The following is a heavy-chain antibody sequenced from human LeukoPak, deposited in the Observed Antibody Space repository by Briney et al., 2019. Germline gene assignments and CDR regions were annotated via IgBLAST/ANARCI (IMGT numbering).Heavy chain of an antibody. CDR1: GFILNDYA. Sequence: GGSLRLSCAASGFILNDYAMNWVRQAPGKGLEWVSSIDGSSSHIYYADSVKGRFTISRDNTKSSLYLQMNSLRAEDMAVYYCARGYCGGDCYGDWGQGTLVTVSS. CDR3: ARGYCGGDCYGD. D-gene: IGHD2-21*02. V-gene: IGHV3-21*01. CDR2: IDGSSSHI. J-gene: IGHJ1*01.